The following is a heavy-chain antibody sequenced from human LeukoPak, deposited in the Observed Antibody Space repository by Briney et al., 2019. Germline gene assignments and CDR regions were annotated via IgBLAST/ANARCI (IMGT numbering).Heavy chain of an antibody. J-gene: IGHJ4*02. CDR1: GYTFTSYP. CDR3: ARVIIGCSSTSCYSSFDY. CDR2: INTNTGNP. Sequence: ASVKVSCKASGYTFTSYPMNWVRQAPGQGLEWMGWINTNTGNPTYAQGFTGRFVFSLDTSVSTAYLQISSLKAEDTAVYYCARVIIGCSSTSCYSSFDYWGQGTLVTVSS. D-gene: IGHD2-2*02. V-gene: IGHV7-4-1*02.